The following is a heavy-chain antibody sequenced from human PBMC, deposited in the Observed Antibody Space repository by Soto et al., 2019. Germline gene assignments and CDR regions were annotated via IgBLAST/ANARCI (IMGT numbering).Heavy chain of an antibody. D-gene: IGHD3-10*01. V-gene: IGHV1-8*01. CDR3: ARYEYYGSGSYYQSWFDP. Sequence: ASVKVSCNASGYTISRYYIKWVRKATGQGLEWMGWMNPNSGNTGYAQKFQGRVIMTRNTSISTAYMELNSLRSEDTAVYYCARYEYYGSGSYYQSWFDPWGQGTLVRVSS. CDR2: MNPNSGNT. J-gene: IGHJ5*02. CDR1: GYTISRYY.